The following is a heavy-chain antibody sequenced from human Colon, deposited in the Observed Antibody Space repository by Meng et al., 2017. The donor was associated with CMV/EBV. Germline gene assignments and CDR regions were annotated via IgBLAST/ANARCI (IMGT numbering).Heavy chain of an antibody. Sequence: GESLKISCAASGFTFSNYWMYWVRQAPGKGLVWVSRINTDGSITSYADSVKGRFTVSRDDAQNTLYLQMNSLRVEDSALYYCTRGEPFGGYWGQGTLVTVSS. CDR2: INTDGSIT. D-gene: IGHD3-10*01. CDR1: GFTFSNYW. CDR3: TRGEPFGGY. V-gene: IGHV3-74*01. J-gene: IGHJ4*02.